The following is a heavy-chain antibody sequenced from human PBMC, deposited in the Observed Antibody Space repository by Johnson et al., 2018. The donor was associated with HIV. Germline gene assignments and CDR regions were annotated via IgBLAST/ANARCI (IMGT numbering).Heavy chain of an antibody. D-gene: IGHD1-26*01. V-gene: IGHV3-30*04. CDR3: ARCRYVCGSFYVWGAFDM. J-gene: IGHJ3*02. CDR2: ISNDGSNK. CDR1: GFTFSSYA. Sequence: QVQLVESGGGVVQPGRSLRLSCAASGFTFSSYAMHWVRQAPGKGLEWVAVISNDGSNKYYADSVKGRFTISRDNSKNTLYLQMNSLRAEDTAVYYCARCRYVCGSFYVWGAFDMWGQGTMVIVSS.